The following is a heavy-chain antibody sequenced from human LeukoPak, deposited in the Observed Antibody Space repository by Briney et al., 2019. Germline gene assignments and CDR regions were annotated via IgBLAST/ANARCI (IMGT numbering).Heavy chain of an antibody. J-gene: IGHJ4*02. CDR1: GFTFSSYE. V-gene: IGHV3-48*03. D-gene: IGHD5-24*01. CDR3: ARTIEMATISYFDY. Sequence: GGSLRLSCAASGFTFSSYEMNWVRQAPGKGLEWVSYISSSGSTIYYADSVKGRFTISRDNAKNSLYLQMNSLRAGDTAVYYCARTIEMATISYFDYWGQGTLVTVSS. CDR2: ISSSGSTI.